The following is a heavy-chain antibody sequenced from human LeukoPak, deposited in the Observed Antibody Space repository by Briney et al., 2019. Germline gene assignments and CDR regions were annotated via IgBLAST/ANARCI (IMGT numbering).Heavy chain of an antibody. V-gene: IGHV3-23*01. D-gene: IGHD6-13*01. J-gene: IGHJ4*02. CDR2: ISGSGGST. CDR1: GFTFSSYA. CDR3: AKVPRIAAAGTGFDY. Sequence: GGSLRLSCAASGFTFSSYAMSWVRQAPGKGLEWVSAISGSGGSTYYADSVEGRFTISRDNSKNTLYLQMNSLRAEDTAVYYCAKVPRIAAAGTGFDYWGQGTLVTVSS.